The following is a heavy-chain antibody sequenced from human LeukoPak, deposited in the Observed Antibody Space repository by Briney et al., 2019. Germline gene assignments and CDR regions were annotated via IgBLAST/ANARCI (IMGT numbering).Heavy chain of an antibody. CDR1: GFTFSTYA. J-gene: IGHJ4*02. CDR2: IWSDGSDK. Sequence: GGSLRLSCAASGFTFSTYAMHWVRQAPGKGLEWVAIIWSDGSDKYYADSVKGRFSISRDNSKNTLYLQMNSLGAEDTAVYYCARDFRYSFDQWGQGTQVTVSS. CDR3: ARDFRYSFDQ. V-gene: IGHV3-33*01. D-gene: IGHD3-10*01.